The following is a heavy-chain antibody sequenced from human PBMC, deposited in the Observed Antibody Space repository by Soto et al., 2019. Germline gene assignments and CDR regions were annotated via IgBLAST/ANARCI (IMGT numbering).Heavy chain of an antibody. Sequence: GGSLRLSCTASGFTFSSHVMHWVRQAPGKGLEWVAVISYDGSNKYYADSVKGRFTISRDNSKNTLYLQMNSLRAEDTAVYYCAKEGPADRSSWTQPECWGQGTIVTGSS. CDR2: ISYDGSNK. CDR1: GFTFSSHV. CDR3: AKEGPADRSSWTQPEC. D-gene: IGHD6-13*01. V-gene: IGHV3-30*18. J-gene: IGHJ4*02.